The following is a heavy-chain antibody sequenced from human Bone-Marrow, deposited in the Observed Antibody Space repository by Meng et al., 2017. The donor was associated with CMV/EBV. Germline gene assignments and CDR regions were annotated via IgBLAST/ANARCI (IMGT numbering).Heavy chain of an antibody. CDR3: AKDGGWLQFTHGMDV. V-gene: IGHV1-46*01. J-gene: IGHJ6*02. D-gene: IGHD5-24*01. Sequence: ASVNSCKASGYTFTSYYMHWVRQAPGQGLEWMGIINPSGGSTSYAQKFQGRVTMTRDTSTSTVYMELSSLRSEDTAVYYCAKDGGWLQFTHGMDVWGQGTTVTVS. CDR2: INPSGGST. CDR1: GYTFTSYY.